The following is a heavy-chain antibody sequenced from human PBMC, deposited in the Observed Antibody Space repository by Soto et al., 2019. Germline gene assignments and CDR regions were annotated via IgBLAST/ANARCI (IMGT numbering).Heavy chain of an antibody. CDR3: ARDRGRYSGYDRNDAFDI. CDR2: IWYDGSNK. J-gene: IGHJ3*02. CDR1: GFTFSSYG. Sequence: ESGGGVVQPGRSLRLSCAASGFTFSSYGMHWVRQAPGKGLEWVAVIWYDGSNKYYADSVKGRFTISRDNSKNTLYLQMNSLRAEDTAVYYCARDRGRYSGYDRNDAFDIWGQGTMVTVSS. V-gene: IGHV3-33*01. D-gene: IGHD5-12*01.